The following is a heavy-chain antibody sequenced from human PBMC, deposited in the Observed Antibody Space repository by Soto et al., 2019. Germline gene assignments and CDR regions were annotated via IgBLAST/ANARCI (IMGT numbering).Heavy chain of an antibody. CDR3: ASLLRRHMGAEYYYYYGMVV. V-gene: IGHV4-61*01. J-gene: IGHJ6*02. D-gene: IGHD3-3*01. CDR1: GGSGSSCSNY. CDR2: IYYSGST. Sequence: SEILSLTCTVSGGSGSSCSNYWSWIRQPPGKRLEWIGYIYYSGSTNYNPSLKSRVTISVDTSKNQFSLKLSSVTAADTAVYYCASLLRRHMGAEYYYYYGMVVWGQGTTVTVSS.